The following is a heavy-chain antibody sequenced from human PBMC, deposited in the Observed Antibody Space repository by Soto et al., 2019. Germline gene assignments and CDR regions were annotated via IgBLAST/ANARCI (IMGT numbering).Heavy chain of an antibody. J-gene: IGHJ6*03. V-gene: IGHV3-7*01. CDR2: IKQDGSRK. CDR3: AMGGIVAASYCTHMDV. CDR1: GFTLSDYW. Sequence: EVQLVESGGALVQPGESLRLSCAVSGFTLSDYWMGWVRQAPGKGLEWVANIKQDGSRKYFVDSVKGRFSISRDNARNSVSPQMSSLRAEGTAVYLWAMGGIVAASYCTHMDVWGEGTTVTVS. D-gene: IGHD6-13*01.